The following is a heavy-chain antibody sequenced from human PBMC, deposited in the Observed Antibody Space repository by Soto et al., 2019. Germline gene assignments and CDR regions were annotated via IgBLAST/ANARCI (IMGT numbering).Heavy chain of an antibody. D-gene: IGHD6-6*01. CDR3: AREPQGYSSSSLSYFDY. CDR2: IIPIFGTA. V-gene: IGHV1-69*13. Sequence: SVKVSCKASGGTFSSYAISWVRQAPGQGLEWMGGIIPIFGTANYAQKFQGRVTITADESTSTAYMELSSLRSEDTAVYYCAREPQGYSSSSLSYFDYWGQGTLVTVSS. J-gene: IGHJ4*02. CDR1: GGTFSSYA.